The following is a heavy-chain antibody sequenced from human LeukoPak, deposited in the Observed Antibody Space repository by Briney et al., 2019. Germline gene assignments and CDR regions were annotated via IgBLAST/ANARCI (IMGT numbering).Heavy chain of an antibody. Sequence: SETLSLTCTVSGGSISSDDYYWSWIRQPPGKGLEWIGYNYHSGSTYYNPSLKSRVTISVDRSKNQFSLKLSSVTAADTAVYYCARDPRPIFGVVGNAFDIWGQGTMVTVSS. D-gene: IGHD3-3*01. J-gene: IGHJ3*02. CDR1: GGSISSDDYY. V-gene: IGHV4-30-2*01. CDR2: NYHSGST. CDR3: ARDPRPIFGVVGNAFDI.